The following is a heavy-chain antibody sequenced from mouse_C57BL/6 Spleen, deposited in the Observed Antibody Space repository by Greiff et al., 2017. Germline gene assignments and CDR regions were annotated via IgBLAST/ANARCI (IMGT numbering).Heavy chain of an antibody. CDR1: GFNIKDYY. CDR3: SRNYPYYCAMDY. V-gene: IGHV14-2*01. CDR2: IDPEDGET. J-gene: IGHJ4*01. Sequence: EVQLQQSGAELVKPGASVKLSCTASGFNIKDYYMHWVKQRTEQGLEWIGRIDPEDGETKYAPKFKGKATITADTSSNTAYLQLSSLTSEDTAVVYCSRNYPYYCAMDYWGQGTSVTVSS. D-gene: IGHD1-1*02.